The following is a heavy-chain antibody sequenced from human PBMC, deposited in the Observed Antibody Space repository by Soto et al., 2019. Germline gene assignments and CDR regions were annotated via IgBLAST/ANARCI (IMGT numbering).Heavy chain of an antibody. Sequence: QITLNESGPTVVRPTETLTLTCRFSGFSLTTSGVGVGWVRQSPGKAPEWLALIYWDDDKRYSESLKSRLTITKDNSKNQVVLTVANLEPTDTATYYCAHRVLRTVFGLVTTTAIYFDFWGQGTPVAVSS. V-gene: IGHV2-5*02. J-gene: IGHJ4*02. CDR3: AHRVLRTVFGLVTTTAIYFDF. CDR2: IYWDDDK. CDR1: GFSLTTSGVG. D-gene: IGHD3-3*01.